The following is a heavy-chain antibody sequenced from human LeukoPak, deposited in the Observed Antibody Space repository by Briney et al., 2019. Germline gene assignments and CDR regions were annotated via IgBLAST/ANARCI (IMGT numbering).Heavy chain of an antibody. J-gene: IGHJ4*02. D-gene: IGHD3-22*01. Sequence: SETLSLTCAVYGGSFSGYYWSWIRQPPGKGLEWIGEINHSGSTNYNPSLKSRVTISVDTSKNQFSLKLSSVTAADTAVYYCAREPVHYYDSSGYYYGEDYWGQGTLVTVSS. V-gene: IGHV4-34*01. CDR1: GGSFSGYY. CDR2: INHSGST. CDR3: AREPVHYYDSSGYYYGEDY.